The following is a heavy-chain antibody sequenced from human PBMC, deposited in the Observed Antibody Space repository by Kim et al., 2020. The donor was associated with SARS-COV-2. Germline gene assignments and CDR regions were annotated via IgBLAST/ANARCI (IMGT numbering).Heavy chain of an antibody. CDR1: GGSISSSSYY. CDR3: PSPTVRGQNFLYY. D-gene: IGHD4-17*01. CDR2: IYHSGSS. J-gene: IGHJ6*01. V-gene: IGHV4-39*01. Sequence: SETLSLTCTVSGGSISSSSYYWGWIRQPPGKGLEWIGSIYHSGSSYYNPSLKSRVTLSVDTSKNQFSLKLSSVTAADPAVYFCPSPTVRGQNFLYY.